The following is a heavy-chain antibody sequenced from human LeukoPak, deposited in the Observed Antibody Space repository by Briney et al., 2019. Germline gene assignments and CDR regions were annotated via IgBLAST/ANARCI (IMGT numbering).Heavy chain of an antibody. CDR3: ARDFYFDSRNAFDI. J-gene: IGHJ3*02. D-gene: IGHD3-22*01. Sequence: SETLSLTCTVSGDSISSYYWSWVRQPAGKGQEYIGRIYSSGSTSYNPSLRSRVTMSLDTSKNQFYLNLSSVTAADTAVYYCARDFYFDSRNAFDIWGQGTMVTVSS. V-gene: IGHV4-4*07. CDR1: GDSISSYY. CDR2: IYSSGST.